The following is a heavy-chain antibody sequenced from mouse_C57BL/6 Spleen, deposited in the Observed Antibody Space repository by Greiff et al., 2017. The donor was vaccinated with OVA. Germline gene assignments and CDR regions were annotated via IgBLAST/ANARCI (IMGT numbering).Heavy chain of an antibody. D-gene: IGHD4-1*01. CDR1: GFTFSDYG. J-gene: IGHJ3*01. V-gene: IGHV5-17*01. Sequence: EVKVVGSGGGLVKPGGSLKLSCAASGFTFSDYGMHWVRQAPEKGLEWVAYISSGSSTIYYADTVKGRFTISRDNAKNTLFLQMTSLRSEDTAMYYCARRTGTTWFAYWGQGTLVTVSA. CDR2: ISSGSSTI. CDR3: ARRTGTTWFAY.